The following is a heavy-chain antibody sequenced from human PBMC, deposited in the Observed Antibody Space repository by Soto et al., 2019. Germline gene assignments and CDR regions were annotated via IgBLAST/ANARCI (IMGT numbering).Heavy chain of an antibody. CDR1: GFTFSDYA. CDR3: AKGGRQWLVTSDFNY. D-gene: IGHD6-19*01. J-gene: IGHJ4*02. Sequence: VQLVESGGGVVQPGRSLRLSCAASGFTFSDYAMHWVRQAPGKGLEWVAVVSHDGRNTPYAESVKGRFTISRDSSKNTVSLEMTSLRAEDTAVYYCAKGGRQWLVTSDFNYWGQGALVTVSS. CDR2: VSHDGRNT. V-gene: IGHV3-30*18.